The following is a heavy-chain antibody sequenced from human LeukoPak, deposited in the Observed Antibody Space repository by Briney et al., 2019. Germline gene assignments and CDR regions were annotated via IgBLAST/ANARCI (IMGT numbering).Heavy chain of an antibody. CDR2: ISYHGNNE. Sequence: GGSLRLSCAGSGFTFSTYAMHWVRQAPGKGLEWVAVISYHGNNEYYADSVKGRFTISRDNSKNTLYLQMNSLTAEDTAVYYCARCPESSGYYYELDSWGQGTLVTVSS. CDR1: GFTFSTYA. D-gene: IGHD3-22*01. CDR3: ARCPESSGYYYELDS. J-gene: IGHJ4*02. V-gene: IGHV3-30*04.